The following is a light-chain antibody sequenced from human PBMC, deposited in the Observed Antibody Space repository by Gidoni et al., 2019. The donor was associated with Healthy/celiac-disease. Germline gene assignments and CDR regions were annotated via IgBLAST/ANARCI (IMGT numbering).Light chain of an antibody. J-gene: IGKJ1*01. CDR3: QRRSNWPPT. V-gene: IGKV3-11*01. CDR1: QSVSSY. Sequence: EIVLTQSPATLSLSPGERATLSCRASQSVSSYLAWYQQKPGQAPRLLIYDASNRATGIQARFRGSGSGTDFTLTISSLEPEDFAVYYCQRRSNWPPTFGQGTKVEIK. CDR2: DAS.